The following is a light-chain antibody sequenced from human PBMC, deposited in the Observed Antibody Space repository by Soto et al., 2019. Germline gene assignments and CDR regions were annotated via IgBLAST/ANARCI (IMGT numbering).Light chain of an antibody. J-gene: IGKJ4*01. CDR2: GAS. CDR3: QQYGSSPLT. Sequence: EIVLTQSPGTLSLSPGERATLSCRASQSVSSNYLAGYQQKPGQAPRLLIYGASSSATGIPDRFSGSGSGTDFTLTISRLEPEDFAVYYCQQYGSSPLTFGGGTKVEIK. CDR1: QSVSSNY. V-gene: IGKV3-20*01.